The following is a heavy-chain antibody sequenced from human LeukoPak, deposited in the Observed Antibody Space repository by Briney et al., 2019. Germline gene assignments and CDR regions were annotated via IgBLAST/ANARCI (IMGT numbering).Heavy chain of an antibody. CDR1: GFTLSGSA. V-gene: IGHV3-73*01. J-gene: IGHJ6*02. D-gene: IGHD2-2*01. Sequence: GGSLRLSCAACGFTLSGSAMHWVRQASGKGLEWVGRIRSKANSYATAYAASVGGRFTISRDDSKNTAYLQMHSLKTEDPAVYYCTRLAPSSDIVVVPAATYLYGMDVWGQGTTVTVSS. CDR2: IRSKANSYAT. CDR3: TRLAPSSDIVVVPAATYLYGMDV.